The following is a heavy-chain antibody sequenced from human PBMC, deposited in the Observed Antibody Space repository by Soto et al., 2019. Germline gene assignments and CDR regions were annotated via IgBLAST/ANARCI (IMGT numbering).Heavy chain of an antibody. CDR1: GGSISSSSYS. V-gene: IGHV4-39*01. J-gene: IGHJ5*02. CDR3: ASTIFPPSNWFDP. D-gene: IGHD3-9*01. Sequence: ASETLSLTCTVAGGSISSSSYSWGWIRQPPGKGLEWIGSMYYSGSTYYNPSLKSRVTISINTSKNQFSLKLSSVTAADTAVYYCASTIFPPSNWFDPWGQGTLVTVSS. CDR2: MYYSGST.